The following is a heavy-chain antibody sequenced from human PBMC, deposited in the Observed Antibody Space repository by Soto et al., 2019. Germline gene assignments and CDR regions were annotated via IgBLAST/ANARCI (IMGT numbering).Heavy chain of an antibody. CDR1: GGSISSGGYY. D-gene: IGHD3-3*01. CDR2: IYYTATT. Sequence: QVQLQESGPGLVKPSQTLSLTCTVSGGSISSGGYYWSWIRQHPGKGLESIGYIYYTATTYYNPSPPSRVSLSVDTSPTQFSLKLSSVTAADTAVYFCARGPRLGVRRDYYDYGMDVWGQGTTVTVSS. V-gene: IGHV4-31*03. CDR3: ARGPRLGVRRDYYDYGMDV. J-gene: IGHJ6*02.